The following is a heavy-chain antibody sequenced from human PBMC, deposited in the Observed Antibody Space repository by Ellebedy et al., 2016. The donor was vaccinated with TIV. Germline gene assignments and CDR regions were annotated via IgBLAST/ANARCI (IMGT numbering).Heavy chain of an antibody. V-gene: IGHV4-4*07. CDR2: IFMSGTT. CDR3: ARLKQSRDRSHWYFDL. Sequence: SDASFSSYYWSWIRQPAGKGLEWMGRIFMSGTTTYNPSLKSRLTMSIDTSKTQFSLTLHSVTAADVAVYFCARLKQSRDRSHWYFDLWGRGTLVTVSS. J-gene: IGHJ2*01. CDR1: DASFSSYY. D-gene: IGHD1-14*01.